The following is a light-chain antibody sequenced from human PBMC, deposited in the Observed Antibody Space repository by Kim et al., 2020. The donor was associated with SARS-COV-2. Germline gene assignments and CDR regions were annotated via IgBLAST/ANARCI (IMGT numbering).Light chain of an antibody. J-gene: IGLJ1*01. CDR2: DVN. Sequence: QSALTQPASVSGSPGQSITISCTGTSSDVGVYNYVSWYQQYPDKVPKLIIYDVNKRPSGVSQRFSGSKSGNTASLTISGLQAEDEADYYCCSYTTISTFVFGVGTKVTVL. CDR1: SSDVGVYNY. V-gene: IGLV2-14*03. CDR3: CSYTTISTFV.